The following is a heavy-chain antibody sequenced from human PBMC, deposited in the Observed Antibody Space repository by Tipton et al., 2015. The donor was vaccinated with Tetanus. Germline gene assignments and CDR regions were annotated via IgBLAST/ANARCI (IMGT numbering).Heavy chain of an antibody. Sequence: TLSLTCTIYGGSFSGYYWSWIRQPPGRGLEWIGEIHPSGITTCNPSLESRVTLSQDTSKSQFSLKLSSVTAADTAVYYCARHDTFIWFGQFGAFDIWGQGTMVTVSS. D-gene: IGHD3-10*01. CDR3: ARHDTFIWFGQFGAFDI. CDR1: GGSFSGYY. CDR2: IHPSGIT. J-gene: IGHJ3*02. V-gene: IGHV4-34*01.